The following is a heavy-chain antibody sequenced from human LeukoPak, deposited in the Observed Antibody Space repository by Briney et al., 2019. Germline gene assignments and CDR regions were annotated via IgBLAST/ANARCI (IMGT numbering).Heavy chain of an antibody. CDR1: GFTFSSCS. Sequence: PGAPLRLSSAASGFTFSSCSVNWVRQAPGEGLEWVSYISGSSSSIKYADSVKGRFTISRDNAKNSLYLQMNSLRAEDTAVYYCARDYDRSGYYIDLDYWGQGTLVTVSS. CDR2: ISGSSSSI. V-gene: IGHV3-48*04. J-gene: IGHJ4*02. D-gene: IGHD3-22*01. CDR3: ARDYDRSGYYIDLDY.